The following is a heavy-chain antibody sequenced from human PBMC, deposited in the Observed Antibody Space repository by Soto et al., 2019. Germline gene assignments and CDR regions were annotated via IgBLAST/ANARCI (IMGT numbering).Heavy chain of an antibody. Sequence: VGSLRLSCAASEFAFSTHAMHWVRQAPGEGLEWVAVISFDGTNKYYADSVKGRFTISRDNSRSTLYLQMNSLRIEDTAVYYCSASRDYNWFDPWGQGTLVTVSS. CDR3: SASRDYNWFDP. J-gene: IGHJ5*02. CDR1: EFAFSTHA. V-gene: IGHV3-30-3*01. D-gene: IGHD2-21*02. CDR2: ISFDGTNK.